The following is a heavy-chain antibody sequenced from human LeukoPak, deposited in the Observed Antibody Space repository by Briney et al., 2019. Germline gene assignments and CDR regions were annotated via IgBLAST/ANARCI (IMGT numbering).Heavy chain of an antibody. J-gene: IGHJ4*02. D-gene: IGHD3-22*01. CDR1: GGSISSTNW. CDR3: AKKKYYDSSPLDY. CDR2: IYHSGST. V-gene: IGHV4-4*02. Sequence: SETLSLTCAVSGGSISSTNWWSWVRLPPGKGLEWIGEIYHSGSTNYNPSLKSRVTISVDKSKNQFSLKLSSVTAADTAVYYCAKKKYYDSSPLDYWGQGTLVTVSS.